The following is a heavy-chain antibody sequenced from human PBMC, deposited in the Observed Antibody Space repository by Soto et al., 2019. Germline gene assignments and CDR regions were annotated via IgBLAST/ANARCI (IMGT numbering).Heavy chain of an antibody. CDR1: GYSFTGYW. Sequence: LGESMKISCRGSGYSFTGYWSGWVRQMPGKGLEWMGIIYPGDSDTRYSPSFQGQVTISADKSISTAYLQWSSLKASDTAMYYCARTGAVAGMLYYFDYWGQGTLVTASS. CDR2: IYPGDSDT. CDR3: ARTGAVAGMLYYFDY. D-gene: IGHD6-19*01. J-gene: IGHJ4*02. V-gene: IGHV5-51*01.